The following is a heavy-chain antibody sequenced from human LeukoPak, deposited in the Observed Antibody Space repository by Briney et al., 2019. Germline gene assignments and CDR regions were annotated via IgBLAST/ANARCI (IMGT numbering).Heavy chain of an antibody. CDR2: IYSSGST. Sequence: SETLSLTCTVSGGSISSYYWSWIRQPPGKGLEWIGYIYSSGSTNYNPSLKGRVTISVDTSKNQFSLKLSSVTAADTAVYYCARHWGLEGSTFYLSVAFDIWGQGTMVTVSS. J-gene: IGHJ3*02. V-gene: IGHV4-4*09. CDR1: GGSISSYY. D-gene: IGHD2/OR15-2a*01. CDR3: ARHWGLEGSTFYLSVAFDI.